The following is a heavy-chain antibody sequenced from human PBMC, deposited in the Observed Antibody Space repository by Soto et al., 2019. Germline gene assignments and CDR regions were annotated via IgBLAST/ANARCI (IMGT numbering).Heavy chain of an antibody. CDR3: ARDMKYYDTSGYFDY. CDR2: ISSEPNGI. D-gene: IGHD3-22*01. V-gene: IGHV3-48*02. Sequence: DVQLVESGGGLVQPGGSLRLSCAASGFTFSVYSMNWVRQAPGKGLEWISYISSEPNGIDYADSVKGRFTISRDNAKNSLYLQMSSLRDEDTAIYYCARDMKYYDTSGYFDYWGQGTVVTVSS. CDR1: GFTFSVYS. J-gene: IGHJ4*02.